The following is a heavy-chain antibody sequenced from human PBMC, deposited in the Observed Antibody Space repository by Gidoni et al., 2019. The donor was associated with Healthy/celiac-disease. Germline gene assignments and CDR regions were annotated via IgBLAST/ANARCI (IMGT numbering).Heavy chain of an antibody. CDR3: ARGFKSEWLRYNWFDP. CDR1: GGSFSGYY. D-gene: IGHD5-12*01. V-gene: IGHV4-34*01. Sequence: QVQLQQWGAGLLKPSETLSLTCAVYGGSFSGYYWSWIRQPPGKGLEWIGEINHSGSTNYNPSLKSRVTISVDTSKNQFSLKLSSVTAADTAVYYCARGFKSEWLRYNWFDPWGQGTLVTVSS. CDR2: INHSGST. J-gene: IGHJ5*02.